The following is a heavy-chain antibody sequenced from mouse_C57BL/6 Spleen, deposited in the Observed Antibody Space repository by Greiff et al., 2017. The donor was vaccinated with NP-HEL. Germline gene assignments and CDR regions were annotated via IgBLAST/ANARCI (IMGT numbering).Heavy chain of an antibody. CDR3: ARDLGAYPYYYAMDY. CDR1: GFTFSSYA. Sequence: EVHLVESGGGLVKPGGSLKLSCAASGFTFSSYAMSWVRQTPEKRLEWVATISDGGSYTYYPDNVKGRFTISRDNAKNNLYLQMSHLKSEDTAMYYCARDLGAYPYYYAMDYWGQGTSVTVSS. J-gene: IGHJ4*01. CDR2: ISDGGSYT. V-gene: IGHV5-4*01. D-gene: IGHD6-5*01.